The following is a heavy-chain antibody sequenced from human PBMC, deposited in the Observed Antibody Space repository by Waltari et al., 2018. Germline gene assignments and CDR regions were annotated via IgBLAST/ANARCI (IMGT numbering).Heavy chain of an antibody. CDR3: AVKMSPLWLHPVDS. J-gene: IGHJ4*02. CDR2: IFFTGNT. Sequence: QLQLQESAPGLVRPSETLALPCFAPAASLSSNSFSWGWVRQPPGTGLEWIASIFFTGNTYYNPSLRSRVTMSLDTSKNQFSLHLASVTAADTAVYFCAVKMSPLWLHPVDSWGQGALVTVSS. CDR1: AASLSSNSFS. V-gene: IGHV4-39*07. D-gene: IGHD3-9*01.